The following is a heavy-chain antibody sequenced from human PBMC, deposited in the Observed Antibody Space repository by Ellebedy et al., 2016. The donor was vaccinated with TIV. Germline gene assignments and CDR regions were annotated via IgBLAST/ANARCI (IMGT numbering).Heavy chain of an antibody. Sequence: GGSLRLSXVASGFSFKTYLMHWVRQAPGKGLEWVAGISYDGSFTYYADSVRGRFAISRDNSKNTLYLQINSLRTNDTAVYFCARDLVGSHYNHWGQGTLVIVSS. J-gene: IGHJ4*02. CDR1: GFSFKTYL. CDR3: ARDLVGSHYNH. CDR2: ISYDGSFT. V-gene: IGHV3-30*09. D-gene: IGHD1-26*01.